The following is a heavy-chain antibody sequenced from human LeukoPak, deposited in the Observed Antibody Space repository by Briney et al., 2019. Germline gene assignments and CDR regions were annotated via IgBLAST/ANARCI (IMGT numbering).Heavy chain of an antibody. D-gene: IGHD6-19*01. CDR2: ISWNSGSI. J-gene: IGHJ5*02. V-gene: IGHV3-9*01. Sequence: GGSLRLSCAASGFTFDDYAMHWVRQAPGKGLEGGSGISWNSGSIGYADSVKGRFTISRDNAKNSLYLQMNSLRAEDTALYYCAKDMVFRSGWYGWFDPWGQGTLVTVSS. CDR1: GFTFDDYA. CDR3: AKDMVFRSGWYGWFDP.